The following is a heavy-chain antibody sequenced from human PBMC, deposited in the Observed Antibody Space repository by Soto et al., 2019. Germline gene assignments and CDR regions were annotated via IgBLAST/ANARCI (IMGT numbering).Heavy chain of an antibody. CDR1: GGTFSSYA. D-gene: IGHD3-22*01. J-gene: IGHJ4*02. CDR2: IIPIFGTA. V-gene: IGHV1-69*13. CDR3: ASVDYDSSGYYEGLYFDY. Sequence: GASVKVSCKPSGGTFSSYAISWVRQAPGQGLEWMGGIIPIFGTANYAQKFQGRVTITADESTSTAHMELSSLRSEDTAVYYCASVDYDSSGYYEGLYFDYWGQGTLVTVSS.